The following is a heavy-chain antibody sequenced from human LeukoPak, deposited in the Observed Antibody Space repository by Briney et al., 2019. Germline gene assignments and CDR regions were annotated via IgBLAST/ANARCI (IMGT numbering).Heavy chain of an antibody. D-gene: IGHD3-16*01. CDR3: ARHRTSFFDF. Sequence: SETLSLTCTVSGGSITPYYWSWIRQAPGKGLEGIAYIYYSGSTNYSPSLKSRVTISVDTSKNHFSLKLSSVTAADTAVYYCARHRTSFFDFWGQGTLVTVSS. CDR2: IYYSGST. J-gene: IGHJ4*02. V-gene: IGHV4-59*08. CDR1: GGSITPYY.